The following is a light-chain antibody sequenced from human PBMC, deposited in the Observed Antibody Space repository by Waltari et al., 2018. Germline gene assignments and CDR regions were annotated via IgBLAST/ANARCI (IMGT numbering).Light chain of an antibody. CDR1: SSAIGAYNA. V-gene: IGLV2-14*03. CDR3: SSKTTRDTRL. J-gene: IGLJ3*02. Sequence: QSALTQPASVSGSPGQSITISCTGTSSAIGAYNAVSWYQQHPGKAPKVVIYDVHNRPSGVSNRFSDSMSGNTASLTISGLQTEDEADYYCSSKTTRDTRLFGGGTKLTVL. CDR2: DVH.